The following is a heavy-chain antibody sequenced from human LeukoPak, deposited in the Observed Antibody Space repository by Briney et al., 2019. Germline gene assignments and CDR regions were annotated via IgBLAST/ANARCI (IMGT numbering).Heavy chain of an antibody. Sequence: GGSLRLSCAASGFSYNNAWMSWVRQAPGKGLEWVAFIQYDGGNKYYADSVKGRFTISRDNAKNSLYLQMNSLRAEDTAVYYCARVRQAGYYYDSSGYHGLDYWGQGTLVTVSS. V-gene: IGHV3-7*01. CDR3: ARVRQAGYYYDSSGYHGLDY. J-gene: IGHJ4*02. CDR1: GFSYNNAW. CDR2: IQYDGGNK. D-gene: IGHD3-22*01.